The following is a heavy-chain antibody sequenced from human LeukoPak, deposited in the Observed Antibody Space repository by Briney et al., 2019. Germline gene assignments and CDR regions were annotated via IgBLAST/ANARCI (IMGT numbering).Heavy chain of an antibody. CDR3: ARDKNYYDSSGIRKVTDY. Sequence: GGSLRLSCAASGFTFSSYEMNWVRQAPGKGLEWVSYISSSGNTIYYADSVKGRFTISRDNAKNSLYLQMNSLRAEDTAIYYCARDKNYYDSSGIRKVTDYWGQGTLVTVSS. CDR1: GFTFSSYE. CDR2: ISSSGNTI. J-gene: IGHJ4*02. D-gene: IGHD3-22*01. V-gene: IGHV3-48*03.